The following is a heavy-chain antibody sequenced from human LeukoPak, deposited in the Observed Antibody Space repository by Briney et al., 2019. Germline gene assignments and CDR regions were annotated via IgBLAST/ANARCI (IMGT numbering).Heavy chain of an antibody. Sequence: SETLPLTCDVSGVSLYTCCFYWTWIRQPPGKGLEWIGYKYYSGSTRYNSSLRSRLTISLDSSKNQFSLRLTSVTAADTAVYYCARGRSYGFDFDSWGPGTLVIVSS. J-gene: IGHJ4*02. CDR1: GVSLYTCCFY. V-gene: IGHV4-61*01. CDR2: KYYSGST. D-gene: IGHD5-18*01. CDR3: ARGRSYGFDFDS.